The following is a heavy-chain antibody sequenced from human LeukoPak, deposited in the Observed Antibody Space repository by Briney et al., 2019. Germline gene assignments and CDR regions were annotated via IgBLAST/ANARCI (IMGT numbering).Heavy chain of an antibody. CDR3: ARGYCTNGVCSSDYFDY. Sequence: PSQTLSLTCTVSGGSISSGGYYWNWIRPHPGKGLEWIVSFYNSGNSYYNPSLKSRSTISVDTSKNQFSLKLSSVTAADTAVYYCARGYCTNGVCSSDYFDYWGQGTLVTVSS. CDR2: FYNSGNS. J-gene: IGHJ4*02. D-gene: IGHD2-8*01. CDR1: GGSISSGGYY. V-gene: IGHV4-31*03.